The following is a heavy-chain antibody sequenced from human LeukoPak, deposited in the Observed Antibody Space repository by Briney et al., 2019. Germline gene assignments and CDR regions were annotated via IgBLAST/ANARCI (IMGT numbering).Heavy chain of an antibody. CDR2: IYWSDDK. CDR3: AHRPASTINFDF. D-gene: IGHD2-2*01. J-gene: IGHJ4*02. Sequence: GSGPTLVNPTQTLTLTCTFSGFSLSTSGVGVGWIRQPPGKALEWLAPIYWSDDKRYSPSLKSRLTITKDTSKDQVVLTKANMDPVDTATYFCAHRPASTINFDFWGQGTLVTVSS. V-gene: IGHV2-5*01. CDR1: GFSLSTSGVG.